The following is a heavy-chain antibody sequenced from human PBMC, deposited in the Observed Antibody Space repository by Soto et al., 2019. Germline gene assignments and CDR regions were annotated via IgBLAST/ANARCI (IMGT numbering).Heavy chain of an antibody. V-gene: IGHV1-69*12. CDR1: GGTFSSYA. CDR3: ASHGITGTWVYYYGMDV. D-gene: IGHD1-7*01. Sequence: QVQLVQSGAEVKKPGSSVKVSCKASGGTFSSYAISWVRQAPGQGLEWMGGIIPSFDTADYAQKFQGRVTITADESTSTAYMELSSLRSEDTAVYYCASHGITGTWVYYYGMDVWGQGTTVTVSS. CDR2: IIPSFDTA. J-gene: IGHJ6*02.